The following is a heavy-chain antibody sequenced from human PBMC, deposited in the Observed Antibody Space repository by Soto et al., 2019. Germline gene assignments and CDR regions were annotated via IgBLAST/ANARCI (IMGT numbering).Heavy chain of an antibody. Sequence: GESLKISCKGSGYSFTSYWIGWVRQMPGKGLEWMGIIYPGDSDTRYSPSFQGQVTISADKSISTAYLQWSSLKASDTAMYYCARLANSSWDYYYYGMDVWGQGTTVTVSS. CDR1: GYSFTSYW. CDR3: ARLANSSWDYYYYGMDV. V-gene: IGHV5-51*01. D-gene: IGHD6-13*01. J-gene: IGHJ6*02. CDR2: IYPGDSDT.